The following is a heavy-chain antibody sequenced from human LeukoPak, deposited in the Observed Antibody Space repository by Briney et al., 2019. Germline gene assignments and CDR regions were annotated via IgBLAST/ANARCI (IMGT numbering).Heavy chain of an antibody. CDR2: IYYGGST. CDR3: ASGFCSGGSCYSAPFDY. J-gene: IGHJ4*02. CDR1: GGSISSCY. Sequence: PSETLSLSCTVSGGSISSCYWSWIRQPPGKGLEWIGYIYYGGSTNYNPSLKSRVTVSVDTSKNQFSLKLSSVTAADTAVYYCASGFCSGGSCYSAPFDYWGQGALVTVSS. D-gene: IGHD2-15*01. V-gene: IGHV4-59*01.